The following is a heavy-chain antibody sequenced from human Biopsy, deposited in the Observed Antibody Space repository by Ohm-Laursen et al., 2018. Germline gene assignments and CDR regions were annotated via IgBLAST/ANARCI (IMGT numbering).Heavy chain of an antibody. CDR3: ARDYDTSGYYYVS. CDR1: GGSISNNNYY. D-gene: IGHD3-22*01. Sequence: GTLSLTCPVSGGSISNNNYYWGWIRQPPGKGLEWIGSIFYRGSTHYKPSLKGRVNISVDTSKNQFSLKLNSVTAADTAVYYCARDYDTSGYYYVSWGQGTLVTVSS. V-gene: IGHV4-39*01. CDR2: IFYRGST. J-gene: IGHJ5*02.